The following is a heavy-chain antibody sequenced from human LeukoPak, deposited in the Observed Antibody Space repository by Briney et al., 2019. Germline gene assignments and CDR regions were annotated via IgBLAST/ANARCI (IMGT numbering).Heavy chain of an antibody. Sequence: GGSLRLSCVASGFTYRSYAMTWVRQAPGKGLEWVSAISGSGGSTYYADSVKGRFTISRDNSKNTLYLQMNSLRAEDTAVYYCAKVLGEYYDFWSGYPYWFDPWGQGTLVTVSS. CDR2: ISGSGGST. CDR1: GFTYRSYA. J-gene: IGHJ5*02. V-gene: IGHV3-23*01. CDR3: AKVLGEYYDFWSGYPYWFDP. D-gene: IGHD3-3*01.